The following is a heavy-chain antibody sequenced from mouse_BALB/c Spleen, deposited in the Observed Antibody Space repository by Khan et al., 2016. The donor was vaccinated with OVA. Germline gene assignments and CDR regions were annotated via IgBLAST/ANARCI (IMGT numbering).Heavy chain of an antibody. Sequence: QVQLKQSGPELVKPGASVRMSCNASGYTFTDFLISWVKQRAGQGLEWIGEIYPGSGYTYYNEKFKGKATLTSDGSSNTAYMELSSLTSADSAVYFCARAGYGGFAYWGQGTLVTVSA. D-gene: IGHD3-2*02. CDR1: GYTFTDFL. CDR3: ARAGYGGFAY. J-gene: IGHJ3*01. CDR2: IYPGSGYT. V-gene: IGHV1-77*01.